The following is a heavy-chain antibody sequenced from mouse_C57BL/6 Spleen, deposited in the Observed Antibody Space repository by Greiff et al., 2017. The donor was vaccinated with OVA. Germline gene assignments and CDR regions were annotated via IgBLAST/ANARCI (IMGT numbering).Heavy chain of an antibody. CDR1: GFSFNTYA. CDR2: IRSKSNNYAT. D-gene: IGHD3-2*02. J-gene: IGHJ3*01. Sequence: EVKVVESGGGLVQPKGSLKLSCAASGFSFNTYAMNWVRQAPGKGLEWVARIRSKSNNYATYYADSVKDRFTISRDDSESMLYLQMNNLKTEDTAMYYCVRSDSSGSWFAYWGQGTLVTVSA. V-gene: IGHV10-1*01. CDR3: VRSDSSGSWFAY.